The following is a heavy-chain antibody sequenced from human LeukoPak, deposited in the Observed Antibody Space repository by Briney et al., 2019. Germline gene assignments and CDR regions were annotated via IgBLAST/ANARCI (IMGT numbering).Heavy chain of an antibody. J-gene: IGHJ4*02. CDR1: GGSISSYY. V-gene: IGHV4-59*01. CDR3: AGVVVAATWSGIDY. CDR2: IYYSGST. D-gene: IGHD2-15*01. Sequence: SETLSLTCTVSGGSISSYYWSWIRQPPGKGLEWIGYIYYSGSTNYNPSLKSRVTISVDTSKNQFSLKLSSVTAADTAVYCCAGVVVAATWSGIDYWGQGTLVAVSS.